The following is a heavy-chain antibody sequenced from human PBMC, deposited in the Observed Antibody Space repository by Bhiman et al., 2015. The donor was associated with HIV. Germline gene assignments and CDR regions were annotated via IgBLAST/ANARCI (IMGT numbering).Heavy chain of an antibody. CDR1: GFTFSSYA. J-gene: IGHJ4*02. CDR2: ISGSGGST. Sequence: EVQLLESGGGLVQPGGSLRLSCAASGFTFSSYAMSWVRQAPGKGLEWVSAISGSGGSTYYADSVKGRFTISRDNSKNTLYLQMNSLRAEDTAVYYCAKEVTYCGGDCYSPTLRGFDYWGQGTLVTVSS. D-gene: IGHD2-21*02. CDR3: AKEVTYCGGDCYSPTLRGFDY. V-gene: IGHV3-23*01.